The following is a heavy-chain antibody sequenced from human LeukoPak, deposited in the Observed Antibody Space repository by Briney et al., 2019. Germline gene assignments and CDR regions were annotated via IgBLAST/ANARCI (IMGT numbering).Heavy chain of an antibody. J-gene: IGHJ6*03. CDR3: ARGPEKKDYYYYYYMDV. CDR1: GYTFTGYY. D-gene: IGHD1-14*01. CDR2: INPNSGGT. V-gene: IGHV1-2*06. Sequence: ASVKVSCKASGYTFTGYYMHWVRQAPGQGLEWMGRINPNSGGTNYARKFQGRVTMTRDTSISTAYMELSRLRSDDTAVYYCARGPEKKDYYYYYYMDVWGKGTTVTVSS.